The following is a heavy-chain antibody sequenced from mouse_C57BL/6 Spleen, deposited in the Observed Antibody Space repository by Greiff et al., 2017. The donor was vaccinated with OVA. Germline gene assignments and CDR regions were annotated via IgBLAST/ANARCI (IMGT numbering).Heavy chain of an antibody. Sequence: QVQLKQPGAELVKPGASVKLSCKASGYTFTSYWMHWVKQRPGRGLEWIGRIDPNSGGTKYNEKFKSKATLTVDKPSSTAYMQLSSLTSEDSAVYDCARSGSSYVAWFAYWGQGTLVTVSA. CDR1: GYTFTSYW. CDR3: ARSGSSYVAWFAY. CDR2: IDPNSGGT. V-gene: IGHV1-72*01. D-gene: IGHD1-1*01. J-gene: IGHJ3*01.